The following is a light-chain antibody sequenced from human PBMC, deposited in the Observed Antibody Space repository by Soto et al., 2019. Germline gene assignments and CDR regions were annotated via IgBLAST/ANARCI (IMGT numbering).Light chain of an antibody. CDR2: KAS. J-gene: IGKJ2*01. Sequence: DIQMTQSPSTLSASVGDRVTITCRASQSISSWLAWYQQKPGKAPKLLIYKASSLESGVPSRFSGSGSGTYFTLTISSLQPDDFATYYCQQYNSYVYTFGQGTKLEIK. V-gene: IGKV1-5*03. CDR3: QQYNSYVYT. CDR1: QSISSW.